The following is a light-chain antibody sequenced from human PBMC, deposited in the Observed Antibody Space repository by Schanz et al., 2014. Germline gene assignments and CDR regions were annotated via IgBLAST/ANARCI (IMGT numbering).Light chain of an antibody. CDR2: AAS. CDR3: QRYITYPAL. Sequence: DIQMTQSPSSLSASVGDRVTITCRASQTISTYLNWYQQKPGKAPKLLIFAASSLQSGVPSRFSGSGSGTEFTLTISSLQPDDFATYYCQRYITYPALFGGGTKVEIK. V-gene: IGKV1-16*01. CDR1: QTISTY. J-gene: IGKJ4*01.